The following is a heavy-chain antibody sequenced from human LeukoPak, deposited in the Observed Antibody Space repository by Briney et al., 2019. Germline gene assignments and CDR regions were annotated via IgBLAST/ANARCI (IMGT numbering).Heavy chain of an antibody. J-gene: IGHJ4*02. CDR1: GFTFSNYA. D-gene: IGHD2-2*01. CDR2: TSYDGINK. V-gene: IGHV3-30-3*01. CDR3: ARRYCSSTSCLFDY. Sequence: GSLKLSCAASGFTFSNYAIHWVRQAPGKGLEWVAVTSYDGINKYYADSVKGRFTISRDNSKNTLYLQMNSLRAEDTAVYYCARRYCSSTSCLFDYWGQGTLVTVSS.